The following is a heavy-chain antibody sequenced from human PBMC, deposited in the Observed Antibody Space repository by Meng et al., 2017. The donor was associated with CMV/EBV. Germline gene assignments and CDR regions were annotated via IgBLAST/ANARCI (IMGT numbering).Heavy chain of an antibody. J-gene: IGHJ4*02. D-gene: IGHD6-13*01. CDR1: GGSIHSYY. CDR2: IYTSGST. V-gene: IGHV4-4*07. Sequence: VQVQESGPGLVKASETLSLTCTVSGGSIHSYYWSWIRQPAGKGLEWIGRIYTSGSTNYNPSLKSRVTMSVDTSKNQFSLKLSSVTAADTAVYYCAREMPIAAAGCFDYWGQGTLVTVSS. CDR3: AREMPIAAAGCFDY.